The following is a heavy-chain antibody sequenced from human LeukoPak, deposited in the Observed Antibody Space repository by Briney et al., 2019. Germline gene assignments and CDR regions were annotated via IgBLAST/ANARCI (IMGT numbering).Heavy chain of an antibody. CDR3: ARGGGYDPPDY. J-gene: IGHJ4*02. CDR1: GGTFSSYA. V-gene: IGHV1-69*13. D-gene: IGHD3-22*01. CDR2: IIPIFGTA. Sequence: ASVKVSCKASGGTFSSYAISWVRQAPGQGLEWMGGIIPIFGTANYAQTFQGRVTITADESTSTAYMELSSLRSEDTAVYYCARGGGYDPPDYWGQGTLVTVSS.